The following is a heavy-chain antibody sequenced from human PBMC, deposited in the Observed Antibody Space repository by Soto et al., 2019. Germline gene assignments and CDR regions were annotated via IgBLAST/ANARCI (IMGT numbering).Heavy chain of an antibody. CDR1: GASISRDH. CDR3: AADPRGGGGRGY. CDR2: EYSGST. Sequence: QVQLQESGPGLVKPSETLSLTCTVSGASISRDHWNWIRQPPGKGLEWIGEYSGSTNYNPSLKSLITISVATCNDQFAFRLSSVPAADTAVYFCAADPRGGGGRGYWGQGTLVPVSS. V-gene: IGHV4-59*08. D-gene: IGHD3-16*01. J-gene: IGHJ1*01.